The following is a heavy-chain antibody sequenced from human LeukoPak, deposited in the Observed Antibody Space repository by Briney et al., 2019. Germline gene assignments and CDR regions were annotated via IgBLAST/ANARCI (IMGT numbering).Heavy chain of an antibody. J-gene: IGHJ4*02. V-gene: IGHV3-23*01. CDR3: AKKSGDHFHFDF. Sequence: GSLRLSCAASGFTFNNYGMGWVRQTPGKGLEWVATIGTSGANTYHADSVKGRFTISRDNSKSTLYLQMNSLRAEDTAVYHCAKKSGDHFHFDFWGQGTLVTVSS. CDR2: IGTSGANT. D-gene: IGHD2-21*01. CDR1: GFTFNNYG.